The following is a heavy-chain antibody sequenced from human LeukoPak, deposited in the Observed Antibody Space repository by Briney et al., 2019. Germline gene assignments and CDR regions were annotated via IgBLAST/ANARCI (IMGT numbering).Heavy chain of an antibody. CDR1: RVSISSYS. CDR3: ARDRSQLLSPNYYYMDV. Sequence: SETLSLTCTVSRVSISSYSWSWIQQPAGKGLEWIGRIYTSVGNTYYNPSLKSRVTISVGKSKNQFSLRLSSVTAADTAVYYCARDRSQLLSPNYYYMDVWGTGNTVTVSS. J-gene: IGHJ6*03. CDR2: IYTSVGNT. D-gene: IGHD2-2*01. V-gene: IGHV4-4*07.